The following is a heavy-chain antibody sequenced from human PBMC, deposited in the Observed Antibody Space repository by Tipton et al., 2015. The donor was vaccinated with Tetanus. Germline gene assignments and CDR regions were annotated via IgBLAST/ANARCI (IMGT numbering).Heavy chain of an antibody. V-gene: IGHV4-59*12. CDR3: ARGRGAGSANPLDV. Sequence: TLSLTCSVFGGSISYYYWSWIRQPLGKGLEWIGHIYYSGNTNYSPSLKSRVTISVDTSKNQFSLNLTSVTAADTAIFYCARGRGAGSANPLDVWGQGTLVTVSS. D-gene: IGHD1-26*01. CDR1: GGSISYYY. J-gene: IGHJ3*01. CDR2: IYYSGNT.